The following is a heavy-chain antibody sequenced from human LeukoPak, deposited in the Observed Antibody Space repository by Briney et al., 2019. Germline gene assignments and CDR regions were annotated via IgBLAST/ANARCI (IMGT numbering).Heavy chain of an antibody. CDR1: GGSFSGYY. D-gene: IGHD5-18*01. CDR3: ARGRYSYDYFDY. J-gene: IGHJ4*02. CDR2: INHSGST. V-gene: IGHV4-34*01. Sequence: SETLSLTCAVYGGSFSGYYWSWIRQPPGKGPEWIGEINHSGSTNYNPSLKSRVTISVDTSKNQFSLKLSSVTAADTAVYYCARGRYSYDYFDYWGQGTLVAVSS.